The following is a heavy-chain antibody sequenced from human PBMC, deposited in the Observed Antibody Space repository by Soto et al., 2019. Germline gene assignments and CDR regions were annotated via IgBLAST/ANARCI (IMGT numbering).Heavy chain of an antibody. D-gene: IGHD2-21*02. CDR2: ISWNSGSI. J-gene: IGHJ4*02. CDR1: GFTFDDYA. Sequence: GGSLRLSCAASGFTFDDYAMHWVRQAPGKGLEWVSGISWNSGSIGYADSVKGRFTISRDNAKNSLYLQMNSLRAEDTALYYCAKGQWTAGLPDFDYWGQGTLVTVSS. V-gene: IGHV3-9*01. CDR3: AKGQWTAGLPDFDY.